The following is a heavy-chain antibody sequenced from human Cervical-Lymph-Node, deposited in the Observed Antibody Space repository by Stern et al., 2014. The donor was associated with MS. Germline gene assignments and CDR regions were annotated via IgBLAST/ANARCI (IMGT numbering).Heavy chain of an antibody. J-gene: IGHJ4*02. CDR2: IIPIIGTA. Sequence: VQLVESGAEVQKPGSSVKVSCRASGGTFSSSDISWVRPAPGQGLEWMVGIIPIIGTANYAQKYQGRVTITADESTSTAYMELSSLRSEDTAIYYCALGGFGHYFEYWGQGTLVTVSS. V-gene: IGHV1-69*01. CDR1: GGTFSSSD. D-gene: IGHD3-10*01. CDR3: ALGGFGHYFEY.